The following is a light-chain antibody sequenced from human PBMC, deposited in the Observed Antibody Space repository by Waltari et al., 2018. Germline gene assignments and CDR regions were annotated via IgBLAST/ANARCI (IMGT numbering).Light chain of an antibody. CDR3: ASFASDNTVL. CDR1: ASAVGGFDF. J-gene: IGLJ2*01. CDR2: QVD. Sequence: QSALTQPASVSGSPGQSITVSCTGTASAVGGFDFVSWYQQHPGKVPKLILFQVDNRPSDVSRRFSGSKSGNTASLIISGLQPEDEAQYYCASFASDNTVLFGGGT. V-gene: IGLV2-14*01.